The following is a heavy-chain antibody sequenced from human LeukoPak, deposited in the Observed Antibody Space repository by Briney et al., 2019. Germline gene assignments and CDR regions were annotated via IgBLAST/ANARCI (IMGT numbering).Heavy chain of an antibody. CDR3: ARHLVDTAMVGAFDI. CDR2: IYPGDSDT. D-gene: IGHD5-18*01. J-gene: IGHJ3*02. V-gene: IGHV5-51*01. Sequence: GESLKISCKGSGYSFTSYWIGWVRQMPGKGLEWMGIIYPGDSDTRYSPSFQGQVTISADKSISTAYLQWSSLKASDTAMYYCARHLVDTAMVGAFDIWGQGTMVTVSS. CDR1: GYSFTSYW.